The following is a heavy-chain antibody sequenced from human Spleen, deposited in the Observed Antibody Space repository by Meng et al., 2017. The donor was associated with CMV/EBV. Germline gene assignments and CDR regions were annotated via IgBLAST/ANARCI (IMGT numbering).Heavy chain of an antibody. D-gene: IGHD1-26*01. V-gene: IGHV1-18*01. CDR1: GYTFTNND. CDR2: ISAYNGNA. Sequence: ASVKVSCKASGYTFTNNDXNWVRQAPGQGLXXMGWISAYNGNANYAXKFXGRVTMTIDTSTATVYLELRSLRSDDTALYYCARQFAGRPYLDYWGQGTVVTVSS. J-gene: IGHJ4*02. CDR3: ARQFAGRPYLDY.